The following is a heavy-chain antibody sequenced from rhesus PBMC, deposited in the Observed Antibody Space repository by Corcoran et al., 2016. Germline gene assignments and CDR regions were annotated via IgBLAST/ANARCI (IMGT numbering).Heavy chain of an antibody. J-gene: IGHJ1*01. CDR3: ARKASRGGGTTLDFEF. CDR2: IGGVVGDP. Sequence: QVQLQESGPGLVKPSETLSLTCAVSGGSISGYYWNWIRQPPGKGLEWIGYIGGVVGDPTSNPPPKLGGTISTDTSKNQFPLKLSAVTAADTAVYDCARKASRGGGTTLDFEFWGQGALVTVSS. D-gene: IGHD1-14*01. V-gene: IGHV4-165*02. CDR1: GGSISGYY.